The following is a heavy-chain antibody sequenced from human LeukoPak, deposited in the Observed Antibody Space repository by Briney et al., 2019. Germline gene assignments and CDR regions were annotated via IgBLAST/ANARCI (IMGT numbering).Heavy chain of an antibody. CDR2: IYYSGST. J-gene: IGHJ4*02. D-gene: IGHD2-2*01. Sequence: SETLSLTCTVSGGSISSCYWSWIRQPPGKGLEWIGYIYYSGSTNYNPSLKSRVTISVDTSKNQFSLKLSSVTAADTAVYYCARGLGYCSSTSCSNFDYWGQGTLVTVSS. V-gene: IGHV4-59*01. CDR3: ARGLGYCSSTSCSNFDY. CDR1: GGSISSCY.